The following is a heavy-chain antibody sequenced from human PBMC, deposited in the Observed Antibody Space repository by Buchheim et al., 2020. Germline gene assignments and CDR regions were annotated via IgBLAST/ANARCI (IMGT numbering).Heavy chain of an antibody. Sequence: QVQLVQSGAEVKMPGASVKISCKASGYTFAINYIHWVRQAPGQSLEWMGLVNPTGSRPTYAQGFKGRVTMTRDMSTSTVYLELSSLRSEDAAMYYCARVHGGNFGQYDSWGQGTL. CDR3: ARVHGGNFGQYDS. CDR2: VNPTGSRP. D-gene: IGHD4-23*01. V-gene: IGHV1-46*01. CDR1: GYTFAINY. J-gene: IGHJ4*02.